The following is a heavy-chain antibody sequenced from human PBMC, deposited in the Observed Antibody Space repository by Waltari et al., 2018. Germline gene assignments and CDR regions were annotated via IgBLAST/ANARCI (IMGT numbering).Heavy chain of an antibody. Sequence: EVQLVQSGAAVQKPGESLKISCKASGSNFSTNWIGWVRQMPGRGLEWMGIIYPDDPEIRYSPSFQGQVTISADRSINTAYLEWRSLKASDTALYFCARQDPKYQYAMAAWGQGTSVTVS. D-gene: IGHD2-2*01. CDR3: ARQDPKYQYAMAA. CDR2: IYPDDPEI. CDR1: GSNFSTNW. J-gene: IGHJ6*02. V-gene: IGHV5-51*01.